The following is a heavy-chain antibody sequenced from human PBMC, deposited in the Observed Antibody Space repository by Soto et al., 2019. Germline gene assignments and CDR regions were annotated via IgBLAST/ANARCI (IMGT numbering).Heavy chain of an antibody. Sequence: SETLSLTCTVSGGAISSSSYYWCWIRQPPGKGLEWIGSIYYSGSTYYNPSLKSRVTISVDTSKNQFSLKLSSVTAADTAVYYCARPTYYYDSSGYYYLNWFDPWGQGTLV. CDR1: GGAISSSSYY. CDR3: ARPTYYYDSSGYYYLNWFDP. D-gene: IGHD3-22*01. CDR2: IYYSGST. V-gene: IGHV4-39*01. J-gene: IGHJ5*02.